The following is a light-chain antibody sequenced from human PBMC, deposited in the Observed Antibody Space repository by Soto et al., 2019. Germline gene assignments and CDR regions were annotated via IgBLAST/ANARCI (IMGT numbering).Light chain of an antibody. V-gene: IGLV2-8*01. CDR1: SSDVGGYNF. CDR3: SSYAGSNIVV. Sequence: QSALTQPPSASGSPGQSVTISCTGTSSDVGGYNFVSWYQQHPGKAPKLMIYEVSERPSGVPDRFSGSTSSNTASLTVSGIQAEDEADYCCSSYAGSNIVVFGGGTKVTVL. J-gene: IGLJ2*01. CDR2: EVS.